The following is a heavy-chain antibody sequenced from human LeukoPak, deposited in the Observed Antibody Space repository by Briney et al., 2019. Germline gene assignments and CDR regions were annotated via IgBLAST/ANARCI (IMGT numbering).Heavy chain of an antibody. V-gene: IGHV4-4*08. CDR2: IYTSGST. Sequence: PSETLSLTCTVSGGSISSYYWSWIRQPPGKGLEWIGRIYTSGSTNYNPSLKSRVTISVDTSKNQFSLKLSSVTAADTAVYYCARGGSSFRLYYFDYWGQGTLVTVSS. CDR3: ARGGSSFRLYYFDY. J-gene: IGHJ4*02. D-gene: IGHD6-6*01. CDR1: GGSISSYY.